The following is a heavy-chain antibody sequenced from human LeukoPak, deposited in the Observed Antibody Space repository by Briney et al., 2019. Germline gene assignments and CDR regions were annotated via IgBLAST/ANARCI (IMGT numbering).Heavy chain of an antibody. J-gene: IGHJ4*02. CDR2: TYSGGTT. CDR3: ARDSRSFIVMITEPRKNLVDY. V-gene: IGHV3-53*01. D-gene: IGHD3-16*01. Sequence: GGSLRLSCAASGFTVNNNRMGWVRQAPGKGLEWVSITYSGGTTYYADSVKGRFTISRDNSKNTLYLQMNSLRVEDTAVYYCARDSRSFIVMITEPRKNLVDYWGQGTLVTVSS. CDR1: GFTVNNNR.